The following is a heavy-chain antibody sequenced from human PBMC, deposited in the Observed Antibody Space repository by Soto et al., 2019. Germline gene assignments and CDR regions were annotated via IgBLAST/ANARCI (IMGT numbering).Heavy chain of an antibody. CDR1: GFSCSDHY. J-gene: IGHJ3*02. CDR2: TRNKINSYTT. D-gene: IGHD1-1*01. CDR3: ARGHPTSGPNDALDI. Sequence: EVQLVESGGGLVQPGGSLRLSCAASGFSCSDHYMDWVRQAPGKGLEWVGRTRNKINSYTTEYAASVKGRFTISRDKPKNSMYLQLQSLKTEDTAVYYCARGHPTSGPNDALDIWGQGTVVTVSS. V-gene: IGHV3-72*01.